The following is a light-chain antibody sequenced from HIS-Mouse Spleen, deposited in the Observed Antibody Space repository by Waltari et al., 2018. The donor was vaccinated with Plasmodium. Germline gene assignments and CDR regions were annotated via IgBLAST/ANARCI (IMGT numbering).Light chain of an antibody. J-gene: IGKJ2*01. CDR3: QQYNNWPMYT. CDR1: QSVSSN. CDR2: GAS. V-gene: IGKV3-15*01. Sequence: EIVMTQSPATLSVSPGERATLSCRASQSVSSNLAWYQQTPGQAPMLIIYGASTRATGIPARFSGSGSGTEFTLTISSLQSEDFAVYYCQQYNNWPMYTFGQGTKLEIK.